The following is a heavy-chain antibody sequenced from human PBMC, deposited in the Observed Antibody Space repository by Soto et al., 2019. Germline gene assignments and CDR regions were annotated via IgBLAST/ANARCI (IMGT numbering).Heavy chain of an antibody. CDR2: ITYSGSLI. Sequence: EVQLVESGGGLVQPGGSLRLSCAASGFPFSTYSMNWVRQAPGKGLEWISYITYSGSLIYYADSVKGRFTISRDNAKDSLYLQMNSLRDDDTAMYYCATGGTSSPLADWGQGTLVTVSS. V-gene: IGHV3-48*02. CDR1: GFPFSTYS. D-gene: IGHD6-6*01. CDR3: ATGGTSSPLAD. J-gene: IGHJ4*02.